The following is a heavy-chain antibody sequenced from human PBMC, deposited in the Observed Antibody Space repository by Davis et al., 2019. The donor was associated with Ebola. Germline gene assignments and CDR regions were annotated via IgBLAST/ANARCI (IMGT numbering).Heavy chain of an antibody. Sequence: MPSETLSLTCAVYGGSFSGYYWSWIRQPPGKGLEWIGEINHSGSTNYNPSLKSRVTISVDTSKNQFSLKLSSVTAADTAVYYCARGGRGGMTTVTTPFFLYYYGMDVWGQGTTVTVSS. J-gene: IGHJ6*02. CDR1: GGSFSGYY. D-gene: IGHD4-17*01. CDR2: INHSGST. V-gene: IGHV4-34*01. CDR3: ARGGRGGMTTVTTPFFLYYYGMDV.